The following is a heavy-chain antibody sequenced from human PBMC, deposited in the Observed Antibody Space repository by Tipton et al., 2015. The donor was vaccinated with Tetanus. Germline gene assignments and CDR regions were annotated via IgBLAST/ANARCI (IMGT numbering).Heavy chain of an antibody. CDR2: INHSGST. V-gene: IGHV4-34*01. Sequence: LRLSCAVYGGSFSGYYWSWIRQPPGKGLEWIGEINHSGSTNYNPSLKSRVTMSVDTSKNQFSLKLSSVTAADTAVYYCARLRSGWGYSYYYGMDVWGQGTTVTVSS. J-gene: IGHJ6*02. CDR3: ARLRSGWGYSYYYGMDV. D-gene: IGHD6-19*01. CDR1: GGSFSGYY.